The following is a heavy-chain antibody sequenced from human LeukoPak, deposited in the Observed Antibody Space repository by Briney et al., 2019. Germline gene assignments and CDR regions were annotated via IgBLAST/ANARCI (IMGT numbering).Heavy chain of an antibody. CDR2: ISSSSSYI. V-gene: IGHV3-21*04. D-gene: IGHD3-16*01. Sequence: GGSLRLSCAASGFTFSSYSINWVRQAPGKGLEWVSSISSSSSYIYYADSVKGRFTISRDKAKNSVALQMNALRAEDTAVYYCTRERRGSYFAFESWGQGTLVTVSS. J-gene: IGHJ4*02. CDR3: TRERRGSYFAFES. CDR1: GFTFSSYS.